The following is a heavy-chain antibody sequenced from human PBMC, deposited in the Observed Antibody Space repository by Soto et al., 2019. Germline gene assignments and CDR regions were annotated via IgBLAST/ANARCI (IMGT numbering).Heavy chain of an antibody. V-gene: IGHV3-30-3*01. CDR1: GFSFSNSA. CDR2: VSFDGNNK. J-gene: IGHJ4*02. CDR3: ARDYSSGWFAY. Sequence: QVQLVESGGGVVQPGRSLRLSCAASGFSFSNSAMHWVRQAPGKGLEWVAGVSFDGNNKYYADSVKGRFTISRDNSKSTLYLQINSLRPEDTAVDYCARDYSSGWFAYWGQGMLVADSS. D-gene: IGHD6-19*01.